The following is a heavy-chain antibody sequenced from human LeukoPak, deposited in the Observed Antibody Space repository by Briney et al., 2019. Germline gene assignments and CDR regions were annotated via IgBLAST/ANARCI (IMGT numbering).Heavy chain of an antibody. V-gene: IGHV5-51*01. J-gene: IGHJ5*02. D-gene: IGHD3-9*01. CDR1: GYSFSSYY. CDR3: ARQAYYDIFTSAPQSWFHP. Sequence: GESLKISCKGSGYSFSSYYIAWVRQMPGKGLEWMGIIYSRDSNTTYSPSFQGQVTISADRSINTAYLQWSSLKASDTAIYYCARQAYYDIFTSAPQSWFHPWGQGTLVIVPS. CDR2: IYSRDSNT.